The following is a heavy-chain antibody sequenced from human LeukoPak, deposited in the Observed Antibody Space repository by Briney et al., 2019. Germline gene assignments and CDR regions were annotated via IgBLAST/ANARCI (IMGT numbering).Heavy chain of an antibody. J-gene: IGHJ4*02. CDR3: ARGDYGDYAFDY. V-gene: IGHV1-18*01. Sequence: TFTXYGXXXVRQXPGQGVXXXGWISAYNGNTNYAQKLQGRVTMTTDTSTSTAYMELRSLRSDDTAVHYCARGDYGDYAFDYWGQGTLVTVSS. CDR2: ISAYNGNT. D-gene: IGHD4-17*01. CDR1: TFTXYG.